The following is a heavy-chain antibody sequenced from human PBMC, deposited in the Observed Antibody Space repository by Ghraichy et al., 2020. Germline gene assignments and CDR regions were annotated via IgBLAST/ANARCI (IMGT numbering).Heavy chain of an antibody. D-gene: IGHD3-16*01. J-gene: IGHJ4*02. V-gene: IGHV5-51*01. CDR1: GYSFTSYW. CDR2: IYPGDSDT. Sequence: GESLNISCKGSGYSFTSYWIGWVRQMPGKGLEWTGIIYPGDSDTRYSPSFQGQVTISADKSISTAYLQWSSLKASDTAMYYCARGGGGMGGAPLEYYFDYWGQGTLVTVSS. CDR3: ARGGGGMGGAPLEYYFDY.